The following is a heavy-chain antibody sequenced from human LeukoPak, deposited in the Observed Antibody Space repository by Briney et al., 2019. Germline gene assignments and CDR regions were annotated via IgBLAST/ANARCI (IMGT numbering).Heavy chain of an antibody. CDR2: MNPNSGNT. CDR3: AVLWSPDY. V-gene: IGHV1-8*01. Sequence: RQXTGQGLEWMGWMNPNSGNTGYAQKFQGRVTMTRNTSISTAYMELSSLRSEDTAVYYCAVLWSPDYWGQGTLVTVSS. D-gene: IGHD3-10*01. J-gene: IGHJ4*02.